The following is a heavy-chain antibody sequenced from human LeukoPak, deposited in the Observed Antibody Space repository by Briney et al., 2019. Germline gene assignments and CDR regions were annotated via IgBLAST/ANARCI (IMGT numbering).Heavy chain of an antibody. CDR1: GYTFTSYD. D-gene: IGHD5-18*01. CDR3: AGGTAMDSLFVY. J-gene: IGHJ4*02. CDR2: MNPNSGNT. Sequence: GASVKVSCKASGYTFTSYDINWVRQATGQGLEWMGWMNPNSGNTGYAQKFQGRVTMTRNTSISTAYMELSSLRSADTAVYYCAGGTAMDSLFVYWGQGTLVTVSS. V-gene: IGHV1-8*01.